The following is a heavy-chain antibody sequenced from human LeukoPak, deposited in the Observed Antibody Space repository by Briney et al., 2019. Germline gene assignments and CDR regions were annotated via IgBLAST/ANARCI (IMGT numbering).Heavy chain of an antibody. D-gene: IGHD5-18*01. CDR2: ISWNSGSI. CDR1: GFTFDDYA. J-gene: IGHJ4*02. V-gene: IGHV3-9*01. Sequence: GRSLRLSCAASGFTFDDYAMHWVRHAPGKGLEWVSGISWNSGSICYADSVKGRFTISRDNAKNTLYLQMNSLRAEDTALYYCAKGTRGDSYGSVYFEDGGQGTLVTV. CDR3: AKGTRGDSYGSVYFED.